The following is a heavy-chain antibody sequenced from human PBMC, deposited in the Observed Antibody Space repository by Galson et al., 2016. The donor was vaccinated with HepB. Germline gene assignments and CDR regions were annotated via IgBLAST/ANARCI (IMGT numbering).Heavy chain of an antibody. CDR3: ARDEKGCGLYRYYGMDV. CDR1: GFTFNTYR. CDR2: ISSSTGTR. Sequence: SLRLSCAGSGFTFNTYRMNWVRQAPGKGLEWVSYISSSTGTRYYADSVKGRFTISRDNSKNTLYLQMNSLRAEDTAVYYCARDEKGCGLYRYYGMDVWGQGTTVTVSS. V-gene: IGHV3-48*01. J-gene: IGHJ6*02. D-gene: IGHD2-15*01.